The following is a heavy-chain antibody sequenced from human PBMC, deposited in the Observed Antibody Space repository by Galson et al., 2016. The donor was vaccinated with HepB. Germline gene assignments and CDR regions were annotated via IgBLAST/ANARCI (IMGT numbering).Heavy chain of an antibody. CDR3: ATASITFFQGIGRPDAFDI. CDR2: IDPSDSYT. D-gene: IGHD2/OR15-2a*01. Sequence: QSGAEVKKPGESLRISCRGSGYSFSSYWISWVRQMPGKGLEWIGKIDPSDSYTNYSPSFQGHVVISADKSISAAYLQWSSLEASDTAMYYCATASITFFQGIGRPDAFDIWGQGTMVTVSS. J-gene: IGHJ3*02. CDR1: GYSFSSYW. V-gene: IGHV5-10-1*01.